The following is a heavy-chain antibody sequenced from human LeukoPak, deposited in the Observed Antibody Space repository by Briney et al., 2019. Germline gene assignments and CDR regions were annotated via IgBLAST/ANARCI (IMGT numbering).Heavy chain of an antibody. J-gene: IGHJ4*02. Sequence: ASVKVSCKASGYTFTNYGISWVRQSPGQGLEWMGWISAYNGNTNYAQKLQGRVTMTTDTSTTTAYMELRSLRSDDTAVYYCARAETTAYFDYWGQGTLVTVSS. V-gene: IGHV1-18*01. CDR1: GYTFTNYG. CDR2: ISAYNGNT. CDR3: ARAETTAYFDY. D-gene: IGHD1-1*01.